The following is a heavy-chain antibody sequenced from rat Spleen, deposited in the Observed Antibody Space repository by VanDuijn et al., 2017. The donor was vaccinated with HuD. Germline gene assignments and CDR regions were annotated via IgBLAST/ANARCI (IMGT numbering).Heavy chain of an antibody. J-gene: IGHJ2*01. Sequence: QVHLKESGPGRVQPSQTLSLTCTVSGFSLSNYGVIWVRQPPGKGLEWIAAVSSGGDSYYNSGLKSRLSISRDISTRQVFLKINSLQTEDTAIYFCTRERVPGFAFYFYYWGQGGMVTVSS. V-gene: IGHV2S8*01. CDR1: GFSLSNYG. CDR3: TRERVPGFAFYFYY. D-gene: IGHD1-4*01. CDR2: VSSGGDS.